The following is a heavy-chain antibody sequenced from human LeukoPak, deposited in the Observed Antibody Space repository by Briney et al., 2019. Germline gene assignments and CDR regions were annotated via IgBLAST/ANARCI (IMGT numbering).Heavy chain of an antibody. D-gene: IGHD2-21*01. CDR2: INGRSGYI. CDR3: ARDPNILDYFYFYMDV. J-gene: IGHJ6*03. Sequence: GGSLRLSCAASGFIFSSYSMNWVRQAPGKGLEWVSSINGRSGYIYYADSGRGRFTISRDNAENSLYLQMSGLRAEDTAVYYCARDPNILDYFYFYMDVWGKGTTVTVSS. CDR1: GFIFSSYS. V-gene: IGHV3-21*01.